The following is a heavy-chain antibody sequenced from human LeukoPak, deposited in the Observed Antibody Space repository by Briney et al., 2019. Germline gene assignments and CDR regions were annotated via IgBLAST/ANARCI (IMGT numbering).Heavy chain of an antibody. CDR2: ISYDGSNK. V-gene: IGHV3-30*18. CDR3: AKGNPDIVVVPAAVHQNWFDP. CDR1: GFTFSSYG. J-gene: IGHJ5*02. D-gene: IGHD2-2*01. Sequence: GGSLRLSCAASGFTFSSYGMHWVRQDPGKGLEWVAVISYDGSNKYYADSVKGRFTISRDNSKNTLYLQMNSLRAEDTAVYYCAKGNPDIVVVPAAVHQNWFDPWGQGTLVTVSS.